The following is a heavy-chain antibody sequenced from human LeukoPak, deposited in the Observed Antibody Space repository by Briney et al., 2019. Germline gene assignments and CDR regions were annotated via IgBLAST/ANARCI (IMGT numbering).Heavy chain of an antibody. J-gene: IGHJ5*02. D-gene: IGHD3-10*01. CDR2: IYYSGST. CDR3: ARVVGGWFGELGWFDP. Sequence: TLSLTCTVSGGSISSGGYYWSWIRQHPGKGLEWVGYIYYSGSTYYNPSLKSRVTISVDTSKNQFSLKLSSVTAADTAVYYCARVVGGWFGELGWFDPWGQGTLVTVSS. CDR1: GGSISSGGYY. V-gene: IGHV4-31*03.